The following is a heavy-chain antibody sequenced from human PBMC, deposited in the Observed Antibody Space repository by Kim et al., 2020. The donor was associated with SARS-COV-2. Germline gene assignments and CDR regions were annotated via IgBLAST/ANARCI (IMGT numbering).Heavy chain of an antibody. D-gene: IGHD3-22*01. CDR1: GFTFSSYA. J-gene: IGHJ3*02. CDR2: ISSNGGST. Sequence: GGSLRRSCAASGFTFSSYAMHWVRQAPGKGLEYVSAISSNGGSTYYANSVKGRFTISRDNSKNTLYLQMGSLRAEDMAVYYCAREGDSSGDDAFDIWGQGTMVTVSS. V-gene: IGHV3-64*01. CDR3: AREGDSSGDDAFDI.